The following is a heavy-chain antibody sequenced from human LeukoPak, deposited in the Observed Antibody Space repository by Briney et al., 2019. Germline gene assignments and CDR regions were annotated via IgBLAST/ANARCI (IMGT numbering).Heavy chain of an antibody. CDR1: GGSITYYY. CDR3: AGDREVFLTGYPNAFDI. CDR2: IFYTGIT. Sequence: SETLSLTCTVSGGSITYYYWTWIRQPPGKGLEWIGYIFYTGITSYYPSLKSRVTISVDTSKNQFSLKLSSVTAADTAVYYCAGDREVFLTGYPNAFDIWGQGTMVTVSS. D-gene: IGHD3-9*01. J-gene: IGHJ3*02. V-gene: IGHV4-59*12.